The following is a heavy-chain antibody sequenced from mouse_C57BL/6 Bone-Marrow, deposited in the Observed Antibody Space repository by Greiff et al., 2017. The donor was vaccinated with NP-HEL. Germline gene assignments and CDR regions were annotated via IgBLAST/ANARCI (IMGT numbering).Heavy chain of an antibody. Sequence: VQLQQPGAELVRPGTSVKLSCKASGYTFTSYWMHWVKQRPGQGLEWIGVIDPSDSYTNYNQKFKGKATLTVDTSSSTAYMQLSSLTSEDSAVYYCARLSYYVSSQFFDYWGQGTTLTVSS. CDR3: ARLSYYVSSQFFDY. CDR2: IDPSDSYT. CDR1: GYTFTSYW. V-gene: IGHV1-59*01. J-gene: IGHJ2*01. D-gene: IGHD1-1*01.